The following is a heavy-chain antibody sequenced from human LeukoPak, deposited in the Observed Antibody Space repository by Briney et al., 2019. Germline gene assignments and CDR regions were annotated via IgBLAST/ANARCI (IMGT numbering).Heavy chain of an antibody. D-gene: IGHD3-16*02. Sequence: PSETLSPTCTVSGGSISSSSYYWGWIRQPPGKGLEWIGSIYYSGSTYYNPSLKSRVTISVDTSKNQFSLKLSSVTAADTAVYYCARRIMITFGGVIAQDYWGQGTLVTVSS. CDR1: GGSISSSSYY. J-gene: IGHJ4*02. CDR2: IYYSGST. V-gene: IGHV4-39*01. CDR3: ARRIMITFGGVIAQDY.